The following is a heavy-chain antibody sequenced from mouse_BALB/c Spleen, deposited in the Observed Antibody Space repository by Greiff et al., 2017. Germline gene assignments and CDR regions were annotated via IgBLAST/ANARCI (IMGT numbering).Heavy chain of an antibody. CDR3: ARDQGFITTATRAMDY. D-gene: IGHD1-2*01. CDR2: IWAGGST. J-gene: IGHJ4*01. V-gene: IGHV2-9*02. Sequence: QVQLKESGPGLVAPSQSLSITCTVSGFSLTSYGVHWVRQPPGKGLEWLGVIWAGGSTNYNSALMSRLSISKDNSKSQVFLKMNSLQTDDTAMYYCARDQGFITTATRAMDYWGQGTSVTVSS. CDR1: GFSLTSYG.